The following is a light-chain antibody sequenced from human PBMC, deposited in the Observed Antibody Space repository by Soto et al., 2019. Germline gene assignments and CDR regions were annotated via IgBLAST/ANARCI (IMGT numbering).Light chain of an antibody. J-gene: IGKJ1*01. CDR1: QSISSW. V-gene: IGKV1-5*03. CDR3: QQYNSYSST. CDR2: KAS. Sequence: PSTLSASVGDRVTITCRASQSISSWLAWYQQKPGKAPKLLIYKASSLESGVPSRFSGSGSGTEFTLTISSLQPDDFATYYCQQYNSYSSTFGQGTKVDIK.